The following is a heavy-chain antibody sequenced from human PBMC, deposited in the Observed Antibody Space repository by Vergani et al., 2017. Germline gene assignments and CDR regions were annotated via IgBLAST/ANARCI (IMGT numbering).Heavy chain of an antibody. V-gene: IGHV3-21*01. Sequence: EVQLVESGGGLVKPGGSLRLSCAASGFTFSSYSMNWVRQAPGKGLEWVSSISSSSSYIYYADSVKGRFTISRDNAKNSVLMQMNSLRVEDTAVYYCARMKPYSSRPRGAFDIWGLGTMVTVSS. CDR3: ARMKPYSSRPRGAFDI. CDR2: ISSSSSYI. D-gene: IGHD6-13*01. CDR1: GFTFSSYS. J-gene: IGHJ3*02.